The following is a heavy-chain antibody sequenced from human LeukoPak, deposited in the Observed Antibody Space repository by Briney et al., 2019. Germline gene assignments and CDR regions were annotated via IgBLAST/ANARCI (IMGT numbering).Heavy chain of an antibody. D-gene: IGHD3-22*01. CDR1: GFTVSSNY. Sequence: GGSLRLSCAASGFTVSSNYMSWVRQAPGKGLEWVSVIYSGGSTYYADSVKGRFTISRDNSRNPLYLQMNSLRAEDTAVYYCARAVRDSSGYYEYYYYGMDVWGQGTTVTVSS. CDR2: IYSGGST. V-gene: IGHV3-66*02. J-gene: IGHJ6*02. CDR3: ARAVRDSSGYYEYYYYGMDV.